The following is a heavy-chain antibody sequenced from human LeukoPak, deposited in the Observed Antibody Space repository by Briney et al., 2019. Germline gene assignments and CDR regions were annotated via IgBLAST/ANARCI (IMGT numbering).Heavy chain of an antibody. J-gene: IGHJ4*02. D-gene: IGHD6-13*01. CDR3: ASLLSAAGFDY. CDR1: GVSFSGYY. V-gene: IGHV4-34*01. CDR2: INHSGST. Sequence: SETLSLTCAVYGVSFSGYYWSWIRQPPGKGLEWIGEINHSGSTNYNPSLKSRVTMSVDTSKNQFSLKLSSVTAADTAVYYCASLLSAAGFDYWGQGTLVTVSS.